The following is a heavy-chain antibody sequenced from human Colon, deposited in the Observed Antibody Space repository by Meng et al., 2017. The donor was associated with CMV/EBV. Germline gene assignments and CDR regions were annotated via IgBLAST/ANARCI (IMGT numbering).Heavy chain of an antibody. J-gene: IGHJ4*02. V-gene: IGHV1-2*02. D-gene: IGHD4-17*01. Sequence: CKASGYVFTIYYIHWIRQAPGQGLEWMGWMSPNSGDTRYAPKFEGRVTMTRRTSINTAYLDVTDLRSADTAVYYCATLSIYDSTVADFWGQGTLVTVSS. CDR3: ATLSIYDSTVADF. CDR2: MSPNSGDT. CDR1: GYVFTIYY.